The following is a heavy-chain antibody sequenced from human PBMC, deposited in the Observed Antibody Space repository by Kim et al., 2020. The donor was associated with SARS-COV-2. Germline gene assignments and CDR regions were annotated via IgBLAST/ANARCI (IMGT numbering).Heavy chain of an antibody. CDR1: GGSISSGGYY. J-gene: IGHJ4*02. D-gene: IGHD4-17*01. CDR3: ARELRATVVTPDYFDY. CDR2: IYYSGST. Sequence: SETLSLTCTVSGGSISSGGYYWSWIRQHPGKGLEWIGYIYYSGSTYYNPSLKSRVTISVDTSKNQFSLKLSSVTAADTAVYYCARELRATVVTPDYFDYWGQGTLVTVSS. V-gene: IGHV4-31*03.